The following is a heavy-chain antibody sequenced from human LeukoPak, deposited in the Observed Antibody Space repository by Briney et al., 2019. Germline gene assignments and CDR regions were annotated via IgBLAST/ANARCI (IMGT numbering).Heavy chain of an antibody. V-gene: IGHV1-18*01. D-gene: IGHD1-26*01. CDR1: GYTFTSYG. J-gene: IGHJ3*02. CDR2: ISAYNGNT. CDR3: ARDNSGSYYADAFDI. Sequence: ASLKVSCKASGYTFTSYGISWVRQAPGQGLEWMGWISAYNGNTNYAQKLQGRVTMTTDTSTSTAYMELRSLRSDVTAVYYCARDNSGSYYADAFDIWGQGTMVTVSS.